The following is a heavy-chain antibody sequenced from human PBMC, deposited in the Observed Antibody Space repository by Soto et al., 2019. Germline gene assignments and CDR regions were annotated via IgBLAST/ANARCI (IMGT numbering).Heavy chain of an antibody. D-gene: IGHD3-22*01. Sequence: EVQLLESGGGLVQPGGSLRLSCAASGFTFSSYAMSWVRQAPGKGLEWVSAISGSGGRTYYADSVKGRFTISRDNSKNTLYLQMNSLRAEDTAVYYCARGYDSSGYYYEYFDYWGQGTLVTVSS. CDR3: ARGYDSSGYYYEYFDY. J-gene: IGHJ4*02. CDR2: ISGSGGRT. CDR1: GFTFSSYA. V-gene: IGHV3-23*01.